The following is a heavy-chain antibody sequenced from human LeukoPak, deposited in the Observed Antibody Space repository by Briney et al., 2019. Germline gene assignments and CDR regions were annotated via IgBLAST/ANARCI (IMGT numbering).Heavy chain of an antibody. Sequence: SETLSLTCTVSGGSISSYHWSWIRQPPGRGLEWIGYIYYRGSTNYNPSLKSRATISVDTSKNQFSLKLSSVAAADAAVYYCARVVVPAAMGGMDVWGQGTTVTVSS. CDR1: GGSISSYH. CDR2: IYYRGST. D-gene: IGHD2-2*01. V-gene: IGHV4-59*01. J-gene: IGHJ6*02. CDR3: ARVVVPAAMGGMDV.